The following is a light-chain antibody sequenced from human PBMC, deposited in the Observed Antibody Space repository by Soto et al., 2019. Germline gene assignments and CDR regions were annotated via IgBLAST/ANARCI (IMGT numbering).Light chain of an antibody. Sequence: DLQVTQSPSSLSKSVGDRLTITCRASQSISSWLAWYQQKPGKAPXXLIYDASSLESGVPSRFSGSGSGTDFPLPLSSLQPDDFATYDCQQYNSYWTFGQGTKVEI. CDR2: DAS. V-gene: IGKV1-5*01. CDR3: QQYNSYWT. J-gene: IGKJ1*01. CDR1: QSISSW.